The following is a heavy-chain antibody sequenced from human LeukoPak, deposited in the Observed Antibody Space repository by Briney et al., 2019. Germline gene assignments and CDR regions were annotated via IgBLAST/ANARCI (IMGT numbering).Heavy chain of an antibody. CDR3: ARLGVPAAAPRYYFDY. D-gene: IGHD2-2*01. CDR1: GGSLSSGGYY. V-gene: IGHV4-31*03. Sequence: SETLSLTCTVSGGSLSSGGYYWSWIRQHPGKGLEWIGYIYYSGSTYYNPSLKSRVTISVDTSKNQFSLKLSSVTAADTAVYYCARLGVPAAAPRYYFDYWGQGTLVTVSS. J-gene: IGHJ4*02. CDR2: IYYSGST.